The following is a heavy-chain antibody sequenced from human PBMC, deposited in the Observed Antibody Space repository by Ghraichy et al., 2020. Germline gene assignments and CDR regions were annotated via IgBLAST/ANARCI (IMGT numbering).Heavy chain of an antibody. Sequence: GGSLRLSCAASGFTFSSYGMHWVRQAPGKGLEWVAVISYDGSNKYYADSVKGRFTISRDNSKNTLYLQMNSLRAEDTAVYYCAKGRGHIVVVTALDYWGQGTLVTVSS. CDR1: GFTFSSYG. CDR2: ISYDGSNK. J-gene: IGHJ4*02. D-gene: IGHD2-21*02. V-gene: IGHV3-30*18. CDR3: AKGRGHIVVVTALDY.